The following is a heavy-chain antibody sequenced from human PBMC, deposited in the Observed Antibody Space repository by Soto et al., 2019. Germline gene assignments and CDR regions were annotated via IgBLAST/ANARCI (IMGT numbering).Heavy chain of an antibody. D-gene: IGHD3-10*01. CDR3: ARARRYYGSGSYNWFDP. CDR1: GGSFSGYY. Sequence: PSETLSLTCAVYGGSFSGYYWSWIRQPPGKGLEWIGEINHSGSTNYNPSLKSRVTISVDTSKNQFSLKLSSVTAADTAVYYCARARRYYGSGSYNWFDPWGQGTLVTVSS. J-gene: IGHJ5*02. V-gene: IGHV4-34*01. CDR2: INHSGST.